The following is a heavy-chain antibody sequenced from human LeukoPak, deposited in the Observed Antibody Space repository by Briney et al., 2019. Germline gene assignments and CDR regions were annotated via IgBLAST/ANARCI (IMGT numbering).Heavy chain of an antibody. CDR1: GFTFSNYE. Sequence: GSLRLSCAASGFTFSNYEVNWVRQAPGKGLEGVSYISSSGSTIYYADSVKGRFTISRDNAKNSLYLQMNSLRAEDTAVYYCAQIYTYGSSQFDYWGQGTLVTVSS. CDR3: AQIYTYGSSQFDY. D-gene: IGHD5-18*01. V-gene: IGHV3-48*03. J-gene: IGHJ4*02. CDR2: ISSSGSTI.